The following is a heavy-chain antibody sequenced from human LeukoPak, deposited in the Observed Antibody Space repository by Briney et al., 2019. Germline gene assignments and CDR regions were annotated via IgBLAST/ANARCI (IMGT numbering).Heavy chain of an antibody. CDR3: TSGTGYTDHDY. J-gene: IGHJ4*02. CDR1: GFTFSNAW. Sequence: PGGSLRLSCAASGFTFSNAWMSWVRQAPGKGLEWVGRIKSKIDGGTIDYAAPVKGRFIVSRDDSEDTLYLEMYSLKTEDTAVYYCTSGTGYTDHDYWGQGTLVTVSS. CDR2: IKSKIDGGTI. D-gene: IGHD5-12*01. V-gene: IGHV3-15*01.